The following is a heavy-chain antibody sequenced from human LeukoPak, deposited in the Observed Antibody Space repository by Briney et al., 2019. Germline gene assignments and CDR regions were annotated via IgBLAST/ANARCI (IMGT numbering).Heavy chain of an antibody. CDR1: GYTFTSYG. Sequence: ASVKVSCKASGYTFTSYGISWVRQAPGQGLEWMGWISAYNGNTNYAQKLQGRVTMTRNTSISTAYMELSSLRSEDTAVYYCARGRGYYYGSGSYFGYWGQGTLVTVSS. J-gene: IGHJ4*02. CDR2: ISAYNGNT. D-gene: IGHD3-10*01. V-gene: IGHV1-18*01. CDR3: ARGRGYYYGSGSYFGY.